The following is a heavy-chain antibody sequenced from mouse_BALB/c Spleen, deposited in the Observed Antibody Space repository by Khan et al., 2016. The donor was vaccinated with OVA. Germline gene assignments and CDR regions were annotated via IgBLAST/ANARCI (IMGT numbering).Heavy chain of an antibody. D-gene: IGHD4-1*01. CDR2: ISSVGDYT. CDR1: GFTFSSYS. J-gene: IGHJ3*01. Sequence: EVELVESGGDLVKPRGSLKLSCAASGFTFSSYSMSWVRQTPDKRLDWVATISSVGDYTYYPDSVKGRFTISRDNAKNTLYLQMSSLKSEDTAMYYCASHLTGSFAYWGQGTLVTVSA. V-gene: IGHV5-6*01. CDR3: ASHLTGSFAY.